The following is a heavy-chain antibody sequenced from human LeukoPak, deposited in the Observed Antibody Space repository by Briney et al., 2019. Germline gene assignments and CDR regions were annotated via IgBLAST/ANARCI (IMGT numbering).Heavy chain of an antibody. J-gene: IGHJ4*02. CDR3: ASFWPGKQGDY. CDR1: GYTFTGYY. V-gene: IGHV1-2*02. CDR2: INPNSGGT. D-gene: IGHD3-3*01. Sequence: ASVKVSCKASGYTFTGYYMYWVRQAPGQGLEWMGWINPNSGGTNYAQKFQGRVTMTRAPSISTAYMELSRLRSDDTAVYYCASFWPGKQGDYWGQGTLVTVSS.